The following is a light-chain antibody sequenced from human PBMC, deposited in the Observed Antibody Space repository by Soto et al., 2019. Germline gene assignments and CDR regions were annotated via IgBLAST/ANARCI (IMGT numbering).Light chain of an antibody. CDR3: QQRYSYPIT. Sequence: DVQMTQSPSSLSASVGDRVTITCWASQGVSGDLCWYQQKPGKAPKRLIYAASSLSSVVPSRFSSRGSGPEFTLTISGLQPEDSATYYCQQRYSYPITFGGGTKVEI. CDR1: QGVSGD. CDR2: AAS. V-gene: IGKV1-17*01. J-gene: IGKJ4*01.